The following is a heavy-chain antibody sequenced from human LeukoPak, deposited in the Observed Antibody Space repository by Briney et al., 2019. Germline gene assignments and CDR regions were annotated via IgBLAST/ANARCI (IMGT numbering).Heavy chain of an antibody. V-gene: IGHV1-18*01. CDR1: GYTFTSYG. CDR3: ARDFLKLLWFGEHFDY. CDR2: SSAYNGNT. D-gene: IGHD3-10*01. Sequence: GASVKVSCKASGYTFTSYGISWVRQSPGQGLEWMGWSSAYNGNTNYAQKLQGRVTMTTDTSTSTAYMELRSLRSDDTAVYYCARDFLKLLWFGEHFDYWGQGTLVTVSS. J-gene: IGHJ4*02.